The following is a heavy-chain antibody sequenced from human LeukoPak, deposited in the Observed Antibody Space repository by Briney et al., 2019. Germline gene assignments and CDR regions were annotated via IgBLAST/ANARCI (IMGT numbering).Heavy chain of an antibody. CDR1: GYTFTGYY. CDR2: INPNSGGT. CDR3: ASGQAMITFGGVIAIKEAPFDY. V-gene: IGHV1-2*02. D-gene: IGHD3-16*02. J-gene: IGHJ4*02. Sequence: ASVKVSCKAAGYTFTGYYMHWVRQAPGQGLEWMGWINPNSGGTNYAQKFQGRVTMTRDTSISTAYMELSRLRSDDTAVYYCASGQAMITFGGVIAIKEAPFDYWGQGTLVTVSS.